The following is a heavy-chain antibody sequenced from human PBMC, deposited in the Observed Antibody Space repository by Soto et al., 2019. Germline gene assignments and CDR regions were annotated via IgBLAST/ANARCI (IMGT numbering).Heavy chain of an antibody. CDR2: ISWSGNNM. CDR3: AKDIRFPYYFDY. D-gene: IGHD3-10*01. J-gene: IGHJ4*02. CDR1: GFPFDDYA. V-gene: IGHV3-9*01. Sequence: GGSLRLSCAASGFPFDDYAMYWVRQTPGKGLEWVSSISWSGNNMDYRDSVKGRFTISRDNAKNTLYLQMNSLRVEDTALYYCAKDIRFPYYFDYWGQGTLVTVSS.